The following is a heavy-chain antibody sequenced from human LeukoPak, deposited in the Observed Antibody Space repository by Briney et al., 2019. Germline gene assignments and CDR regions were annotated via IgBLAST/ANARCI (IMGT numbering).Heavy chain of an antibody. CDR2: INDDGSDT. CDR1: GFTFKLYW. J-gene: IGHJ6*02. CDR3: ARFQDSSLFMDV. V-gene: IGHV3-74*01. D-gene: IGHD6-13*01. Sequence: GGSLRLSCAASGFTFKLYWMHWVRQVPGKRPVWVSRINDDGSDTIYADSVRGRFTISRDNAKNSLYLQMNSLRAEDTAVYYCARFQDSSLFMDVWGQGTTVTVSS.